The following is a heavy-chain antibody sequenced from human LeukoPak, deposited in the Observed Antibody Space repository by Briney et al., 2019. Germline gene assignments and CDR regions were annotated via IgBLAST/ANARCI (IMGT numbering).Heavy chain of an antibody. V-gene: IGHV4-34*01. D-gene: IGHD4-11*01. Sequence: SETLSLTCAVYGGSFSGYYWSWIRQPPGKGLEWIGEINHSGSTNYNPSLKGRVTISVDTSKNQFSLKLSSVTAADTAVYYCARGYYSNPDYWGQGTLVTVSS. CDR1: GGSFSGYY. CDR2: INHSGST. J-gene: IGHJ4*02. CDR3: ARGYYSNPDY.